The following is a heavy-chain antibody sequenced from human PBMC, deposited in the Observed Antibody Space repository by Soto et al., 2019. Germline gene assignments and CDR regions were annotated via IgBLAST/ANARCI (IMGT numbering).Heavy chain of an antibody. Sequence: GGSLRLSCAASGFTFSSYAMHWVRQAPGEGLEWVAVISYDGSNKYYADSVKGRFTISRDNSKNTLYLQMNSLRAEDTAVYYCASPVVVVAATPLDAEYFQHWGQGTLVTVSS. J-gene: IGHJ1*01. CDR1: GFTFSSYA. CDR3: ASPVVVVAATPLDAEYFQH. D-gene: IGHD2-15*01. V-gene: IGHV3-30-3*01. CDR2: ISYDGSNK.